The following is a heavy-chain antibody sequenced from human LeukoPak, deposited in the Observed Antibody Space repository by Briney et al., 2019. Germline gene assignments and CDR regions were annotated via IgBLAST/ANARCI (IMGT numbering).Heavy chain of an antibody. CDR2: ISYDGSNK. CDR3: ASIDPWGSRYFDY. D-gene: IGHD7-27*01. J-gene: IGHJ4*02. CDR1: GFTFSSYA. Sequence: GRSLRLSCAASGFTFSSYAMHWVRQAPGKGLEWVAVISYDGSNKYYADSVKGRFTISRDNSKNTLYLQMNSLRAEDTAVYYCASIDPWGSRYFDYWGQGTLVTVSS. V-gene: IGHV3-30-3*01.